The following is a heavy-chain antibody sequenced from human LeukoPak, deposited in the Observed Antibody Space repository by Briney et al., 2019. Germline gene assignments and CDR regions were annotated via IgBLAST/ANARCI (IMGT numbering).Heavy chain of an antibody. J-gene: IGHJ6*02. D-gene: IGHD3-3*01. CDR3: ASGCDFWSGHPPSQYGMDV. Sequence: GGSLRLSCAASGIIFSGYAMHWVRQPPGGGLEWVAIISYDGSNAYYADSARGRFTISRDNSKDTLYLQMDSLTFEDTAIYYCASGCDFWSGHPPSQYGMDVWGQGTTVTVSS. CDR1: GIIFSGYA. V-gene: IGHV3-30*14. CDR2: ISYDGSNA.